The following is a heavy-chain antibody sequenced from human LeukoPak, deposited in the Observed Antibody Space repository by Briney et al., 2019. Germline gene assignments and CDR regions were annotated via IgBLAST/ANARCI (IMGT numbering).Heavy chain of an antibody. CDR3: ARDDDVVVPAVSGDY. CDR1: GFTFSSYA. CDR2: ISGSGGST. D-gene: IGHD2-2*01. Sequence: GGSLRLSCAASGFTFSSYAMSWVRQAPGKGLEWVSAISGSGGSTNYADSVKGRFTISRDNAKNSLYLQMNSLRAEDTAVYYCARDDDVVVPAVSGDYWGQGTLVTVSS. J-gene: IGHJ4*02. V-gene: IGHV3-23*01.